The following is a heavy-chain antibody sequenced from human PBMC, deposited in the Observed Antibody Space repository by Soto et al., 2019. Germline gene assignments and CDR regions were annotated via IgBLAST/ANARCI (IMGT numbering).Heavy chain of an antibody. J-gene: IGHJ4*02. CDR2: IYYSGST. Sequence: SSETLSLTCTVSGGSISSYYWSWIRQPPGKGLEWIGYIYYSGSTNYNPSLKSRVTISVDTSKNQFSLKLSSVTAADTAVYYCALLRYPRSYFDYWGQGTLVTVSS. CDR1: GGSISSYY. D-gene: IGHD1-20*01. V-gene: IGHV4-59*01. CDR3: ALLRYPRSYFDY.